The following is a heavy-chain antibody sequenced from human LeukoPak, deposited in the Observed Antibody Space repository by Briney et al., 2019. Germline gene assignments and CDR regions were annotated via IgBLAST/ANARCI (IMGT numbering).Heavy chain of an antibody. CDR2: IRSSSSDI. Sequence: GGSLRLSCAASGFTFSSYSMNWVRQAPGKGLEWVSSIRSSSSDIYYADSVKGRFTISRDNAKNSLYLQMNSLRAEDTAVYYCAELGITMIGGVWGKGTTVTISS. J-gene: IGHJ6*04. V-gene: IGHV3-21*01. D-gene: IGHD3-10*02. CDR1: GFTFSSYS. CDR3: AELGITMIGGV.